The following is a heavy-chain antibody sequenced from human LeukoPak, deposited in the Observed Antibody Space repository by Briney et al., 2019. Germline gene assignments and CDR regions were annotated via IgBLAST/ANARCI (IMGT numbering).Heavy chain of an antibody. CDR2: ISYDGSNK. Sequence: GGSLRLSCAASGFTFSSNAMHWVRQAPGKGLEWVAVISYDGSNKYYADSVKGRFTISRDNSKNTLYLQMNSLRAEDTAVYYCARVIAARPDYWGQGTLVTVSS. CDR1: GFTFSSNA. CDR3: ARVIAARPDY. V-gene: IGHV3-30*04. J-gene: IGHJ4*02. D-gene: IGHD6-6*01.